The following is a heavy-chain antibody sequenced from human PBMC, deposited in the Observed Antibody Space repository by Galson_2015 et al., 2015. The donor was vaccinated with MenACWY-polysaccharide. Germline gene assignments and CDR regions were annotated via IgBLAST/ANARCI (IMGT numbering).Heavy chain of an antibody. CDR2: ISWNSGSI. CDR3: AKGDTAMVLAAFDI. D-gene: IGHD5-18*01. CDR1: GFTFDDYA. Sequence: SLRLSCAASGFTFDDYAMHWVRQAPGKGLEWVSGISWNSGSIGYADSVKGRFTISRDNAKNSLYLQMNSLRAEDTALYYCAKGDTAMVLAAFDIWGQGTMVTVSS. J-gene: IGHJ3*02. V-gene: IGHV3-9*01.